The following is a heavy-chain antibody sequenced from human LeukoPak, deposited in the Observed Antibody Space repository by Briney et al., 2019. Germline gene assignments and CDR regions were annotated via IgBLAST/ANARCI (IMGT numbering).Heavy chain of an antibody. D-gene: IGHD4-17*01. Sequence: GGSLRLSCAASGFTFSSYGMSWVRQAPGKGLEWVANIKQDGSDKYYVDSVKGRFTISRDNAKNSLYLQMTSLRAEDTAVYYCARDYSTVTTFFDYWGQGTLVTVSS. J-gene: IGHJ4*02. CDR2: IKQDGSDK. V-gene: IGHV3-7*01. CDR3: ARDYSTVTTFFDY. CDR1: GFTFSSYG.